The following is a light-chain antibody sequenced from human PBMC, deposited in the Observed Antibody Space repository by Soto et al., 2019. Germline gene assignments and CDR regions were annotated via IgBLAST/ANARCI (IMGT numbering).Light chain of an antibody. J-gene: IGLJ2*01. V-gene: IGLV2-8*01. CDR3: SSYAGSNNFV. CDR1: SSDVGGYNY. Sequence: QSVLTRPPSASGSPGQSVTISCTGTSSDVGGYNYVSWYQQHPGKAPKLMIYEVSKRPSGVPDRFSGSKSGNTASLTVSGLQAEDEADYYCSSYAGSNNFVFGGGTKVTVL. CDR2: EVS.